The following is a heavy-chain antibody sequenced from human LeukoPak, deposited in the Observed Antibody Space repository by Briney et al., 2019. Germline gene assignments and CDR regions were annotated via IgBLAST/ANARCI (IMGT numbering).Heavy chain of an antibody. D-gene: IGHD3-22*01. Sequence: GGSLRLSCAASGFTFGTYAMTWVRQAPGKGLEWVSAISGSGGSTYHADSVKGRFTISRDNSKNTLYLQMNSLRAEDTAVYYCAKYGYYYDSSGYPDYWGQGTLVTVSS. CDR1: GFTFGTYA. V-gene: IGHV3-23*01. J-gene: IGHJ4*02. CDR3: AKYGYYYDSSGYPDY. CDR2: ISGSGGST.